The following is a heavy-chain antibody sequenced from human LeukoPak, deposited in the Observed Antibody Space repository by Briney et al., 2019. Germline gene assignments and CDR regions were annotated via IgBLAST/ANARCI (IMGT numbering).Heavy chain of an antibody. V-gene: IGHV1-69*01. Sequence: SVKVSCKASGGTFSSYVISWVRQAPGQGLEWMGGIIPVFGTAKYAQNFQGRVTITADESTSTAYMELSSLRSEDTAVYYCARAYMTATRHFDYWGQGTLVTVSS. CDR1: GGTFSSYV. D-gene: IGHD2-21*02. J-gene: IGHJ4*02. CDR3: ARAYMTATRHFDY. CDR2: IIPVFGTA.